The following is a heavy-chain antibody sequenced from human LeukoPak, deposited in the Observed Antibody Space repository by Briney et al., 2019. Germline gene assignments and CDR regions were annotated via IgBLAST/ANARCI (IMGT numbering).Heavy chain of an antibody. CDR2: INPSGGST. Sequence: ASVKVSCKASGYTFTSYYMHWVRQAPGQGLEWMGIINPSGGSTSYAQKFQGRVTMTRDTSTSTVYMELSRLRSDDTAVYYCARSRTIFGVVIRVYYFDYWGQGTLVTVSS. CDR1: GYTFTSYY. V-gene: IGHV1-46*01. CDR3: ARSRTIFGVVIRVYYFDY. J-gene: IGHJ4*02. D-gene: IGHD3-3*01.